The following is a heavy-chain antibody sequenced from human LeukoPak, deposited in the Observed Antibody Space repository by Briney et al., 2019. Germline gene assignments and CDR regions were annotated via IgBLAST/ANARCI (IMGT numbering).Heavy chain of an antibody. J-gene: IGHJ4*02. CDR1: GGSISSSSYF. Sequence: SETLSLTCTLSGGSISSSSYFWGGIRQPPGKGLEWIGSIYYSGITYYNPSLKSRVIISVDTSKNQFSLKLSSVTAADTAVYYCATTEVAATPYFDYWGQGTLVTVSS. CDR2: IYYSGIT. V-gene: IGHV4-39*01. D-gene: IGHD2-15*01. CDR3: ATTEVAATPYFDY.